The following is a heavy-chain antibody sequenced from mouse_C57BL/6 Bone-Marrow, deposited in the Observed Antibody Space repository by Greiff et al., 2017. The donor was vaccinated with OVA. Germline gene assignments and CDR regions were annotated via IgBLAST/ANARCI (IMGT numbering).Heavy chain of an antibody. D-gene: IGHD1-1*01. CDR3: AKKDYYGSSPWFAY. CDR2: INPNYGTT. J-gene: IGHJ3*01. CDR1: GYSFTDYN. V-gene: IGHV1-39*01. Sequence: EVQLQQSGPELVKPGASVKISCKASGYSFTDYNMNWVKQSNGKSLEWIGVINPNYGTTSYNQKFKGKATLTVDQSSSTAYMQLNSLTSEDSAVYYCAKKDYYGSSPWFAYWGQGTLVTVSA.